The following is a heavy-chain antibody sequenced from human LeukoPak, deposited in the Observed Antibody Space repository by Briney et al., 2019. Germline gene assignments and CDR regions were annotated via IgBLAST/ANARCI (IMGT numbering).Heavy chain of an antibody. CDR3: VRGPSHGAFDI. CDR1: GYTFIGYY. Sequence: EASVKVSCKASGYTFIGYYMHWVRQAPGQGLEWMGWINPNSGDTNSAQKFRGRFTMTRDTSIGTAYTELNWLTSDDTAVYYCVRGPSHGAFDIWGQGTMVAVSS. V-gene: IGHV1-2*02. CDR2: INPNSGDT. J-gene: IGHJ3*02.